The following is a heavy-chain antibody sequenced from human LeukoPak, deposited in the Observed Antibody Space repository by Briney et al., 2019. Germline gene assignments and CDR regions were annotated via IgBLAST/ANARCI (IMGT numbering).Heavy chain of an antibody. J-gene: IGHJ2*01. CDR1: GFTFSSYW. CDR2: ITSDGSAT. CDR3: ARDASPGYFDL. V-gene: IGHV3-74*01. Sequence: GGSLRLSCAVSGFTFSSYWMHWVRQGPGKGLSWVSRITSDGSATDYADSVKGRFTISRDNAKNTLYLHMDSLRAEDTAVYYCARDASPGYFDLWGRGTLVTVSS. D-gene: IGHD2-15*01.